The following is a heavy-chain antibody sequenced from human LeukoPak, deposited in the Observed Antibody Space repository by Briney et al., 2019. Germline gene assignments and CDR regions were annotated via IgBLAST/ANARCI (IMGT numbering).Heavy chain of an antibody. V-gene: IGHV3-33*01. J-gene: IGHJ4*02. CDR1: GFTFSSYG. CDR2: IWYDGSNK. Sequence: GGSLRLSCAASGFTFSSYGMHRVRQAPSKGVEWVAVIWYDGSNKYYADSVKGRFTISRDNSKNTLYLQMNSLRAEDTAVYYCARDRRYGSYIPDYWGQGTLVTVSS. CDR3: ARDRRYGSYIPDY. D-gene: IGHD1-26*01.